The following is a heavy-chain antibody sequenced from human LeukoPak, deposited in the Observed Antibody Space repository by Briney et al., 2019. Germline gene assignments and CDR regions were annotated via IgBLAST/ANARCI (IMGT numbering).Heavy chain of an antibody. CDR1: GYTFTTNH. D-gene: IGHD6-13*01. Sequence: ASVKVSCKASGYTFTTNHINWVRQATGQGLEWMGWMNPDNGDTAYAQKFQGRVTITRDISATTAYMELSSLRSEDTAVYYCARGGSLDYWGQGTLVTVSS. CDR3: ARGGSLDY. CDR2: MNPDNGDT. J-gene: IGHJ4*02. V-gene: IGHV1-8*01.